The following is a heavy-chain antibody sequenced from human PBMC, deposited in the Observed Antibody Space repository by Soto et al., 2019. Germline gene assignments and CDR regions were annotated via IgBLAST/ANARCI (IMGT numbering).Heavy chain of an antibody. J-gene: IGHJ3*02. V-gene: IGHV1-58*01. CDR1: GFTFASSA. Sequence: GASVKVSCKASGFTFASSAVQWVRQARGQRLEWIGWIVVGSGNTNYAQKLQERVTITRDMSTSTAYMELSSLRSEDTAVYYCAAYGSGNYYYAFDIWGQGTMVTV. CDR2: IVVGSGNT. CDR3: AAYGSGNYYYAFDI. D-gene: IGHD3-10*01.